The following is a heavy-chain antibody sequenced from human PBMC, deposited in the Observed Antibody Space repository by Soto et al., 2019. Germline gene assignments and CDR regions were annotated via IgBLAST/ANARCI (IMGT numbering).Heavy chain of an antibody. D-gene: IGHD3-3*01. CDR2: ISTTSSSI. CDR1: GFTFCSYS. V-gene: IGHV3-48*02. Sequence: HPGGSLRLSCAASGFTFCSYSMNWVRQAPGKGLEWISYISTTSSSIYYADSVKGRFTISRDNAKNSLFLQMNSLRDEDTAVYYCARKGVAFDYWGQGALVTVSS. J-gene: IGHJ4*02. CDR3: ARKGVAFDY.